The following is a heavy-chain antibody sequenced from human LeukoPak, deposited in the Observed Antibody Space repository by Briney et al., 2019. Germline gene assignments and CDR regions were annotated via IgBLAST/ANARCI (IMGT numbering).Heavy chain of an antibody. CDR1: GFTFSSYA. Sequence: GGSLRLSCAASGFTFSSYAMSWVRQAPGKGLEWVSAISGSGGSTYYADSVKGRFTISRDNSKNTLYLQMNSLRAEDTAVYYCAKMGAFRGYSYGPFDYWGQGTLVTVSS. CDR3: AKMGAFRGYSYGPFDY. D-gene: IGHD5-18*01. V-gene: IGHV3-23*01. CDR2: ISGSGGST. J-gene: IGHJ4*02.